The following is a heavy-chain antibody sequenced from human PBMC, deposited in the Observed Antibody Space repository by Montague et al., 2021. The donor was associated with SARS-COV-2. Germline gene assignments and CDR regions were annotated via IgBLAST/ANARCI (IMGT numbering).Heavy chain of an antibody. CDR3: ERVRGAALYCGEVGYYGMDV. CDR2: VHHRASS. CDR1: GDSISDYY. J-gene: IGHJ6*02. Sequence: SETLSLTCTVSGDSISDYYWTWIRQNPGKGLEWIGYVHHRASSNYNPSFKSRVTTSLDKSNNQFSLRSNSVTAADTGVYYCERVRGAALYCGEVGYYGMDVWGQGTTVTVSS. V-gene: IGHV4-59*12. D-gene: IGHD3-10*01.